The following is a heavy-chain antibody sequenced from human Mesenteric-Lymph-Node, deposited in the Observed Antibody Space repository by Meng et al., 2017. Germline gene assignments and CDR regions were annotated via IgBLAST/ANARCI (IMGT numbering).Heavy chain of an antibody. CDR1: GGSISSRSYY. Sequence: QLQFRVSRPGLVTPSDTLSLPCTCSGGSISSRSYYWGWIRQPPGKGLEWIWSIYYSGSTYYNPSLKSRVTISVDTSKNQFSLKLSSVTAADTAVYYCARVAAAGNEWFDPWGQGTLVTVSS. D-gene: IGHD6-13*01. CDR2: IYYSGST. J-gene: IGHJ5*02. CDR3: ARVAAAGNEWFDP. V-gene: IGHV4-39*07.